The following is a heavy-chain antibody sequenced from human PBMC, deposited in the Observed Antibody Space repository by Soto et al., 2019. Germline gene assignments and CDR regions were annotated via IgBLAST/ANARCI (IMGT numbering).Heavy chain of an antibody. CDR3: AKDREGYFDY. Sequence: QPGGSLRLSCAASGFTFSSYGMHWVRQAPGKGLEWVAAISYDGSNKYYADSVKGRFTISRDNSKNTLYLQMNSLRAEDTAVYYCAKDREGYFDYWGQGTLVTVSS. CDR2: ISYDGSNK. D-gene: IGHD1-26*01. V-gene: IGHV3-30*18. J-gene: IGHJ4*02. CDR1: GFTFSSYG.